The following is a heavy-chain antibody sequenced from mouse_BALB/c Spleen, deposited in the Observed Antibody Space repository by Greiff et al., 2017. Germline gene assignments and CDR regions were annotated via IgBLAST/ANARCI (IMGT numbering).Heavy chain of an antibody. CDR1: GYTFTDYV. CDR3: ARLTTVVATDYAMDY. D-gene: IGHD1-1*01. CDR2: IYPGSGST. Sequence: VKLVESGPELVKPGASVKMSCKASGYTFTDYVISWVKQRTGQGLEWIGEIYPGSGSTYYNEKFKGKATLTADKSSNTAYMQLSSLTSEDSAVYFCARLTTVVATDYAMDYWGQGTSVTVSS. V-gene: IGHV1-77*01. J-gene: IGHJ4*01.